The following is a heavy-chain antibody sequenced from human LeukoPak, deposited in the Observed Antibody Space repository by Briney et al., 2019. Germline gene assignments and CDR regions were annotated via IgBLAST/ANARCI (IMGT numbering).Heavy chain of an antibody. V-gene: IGHV7-4-1*02. CDR3: ARCNEQGSGYDRSNLLPRRDGAPCVP. CDR1: GYTFTSYA. J-gene: IGHJ5*02. D-gene: IGHD5-12*01. CDR2: INTNTGNP. Sequence: ASVKVSCKASGYTFTSYAMNWVRQAPGQGLEWMGWINTNTGNPTYAQGFTGRFVFSLDTSVSTAYLQISSLKAEDTAVYYCARCNEQGSGYDRSNLLPRRDGAPCVPWGQGTLVTVSS.